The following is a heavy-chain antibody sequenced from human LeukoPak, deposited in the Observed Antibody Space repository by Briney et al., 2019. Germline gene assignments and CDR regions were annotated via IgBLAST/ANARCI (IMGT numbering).Heavy chain of an antibody. CDR2: ISYDGSNK. V-gene: IGHV3-30*04. J-gene: IGHJ5*02. CDR3: AKEMFGELLFGPRFTP. Sequence: PGGSLRLSCAASGFTFSSYAMHWVRQAPGKGLEWVAVISYDGSNKYYADSVKGRFTISGDNSKNTLYLQMNSLRAEDTAVYYCAKEMFGELLFGPRFTPWGQGTLVTVSS. D-gene: IGHD3-10*02. CDR1: GFTFSSYA.